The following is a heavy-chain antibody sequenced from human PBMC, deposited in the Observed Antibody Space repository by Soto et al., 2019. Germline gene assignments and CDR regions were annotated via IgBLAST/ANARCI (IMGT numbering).Heavy chain of an antibody. CDR3: ARGLYYYGSGSYYNTHNPGDYYYGMDV. CDR1: GYTFTSYA. V-gene: IGHV1-3*01. Sequence: GASVKVSCKASGYTFTSYAMHWVRQAPGQRLEWMGWINAGNGNTKYSQKFQGRVTITRDTSASTAYMELSSLRSEDTAVYYCARGLYYYGSGSYYNTHNPGDYYYGMDVWGQGTTVTVSS. J-gene: IGHJ6*02. CDR2: INAGNGNT. D-gene: IGHD3-10*01.